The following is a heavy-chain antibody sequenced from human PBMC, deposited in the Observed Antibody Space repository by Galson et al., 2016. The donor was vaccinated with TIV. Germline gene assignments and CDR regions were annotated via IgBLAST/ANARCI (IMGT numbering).Heavy chain of an antibody. CDR2: ISSSGGGT. CDR1: GFTFSSYA. Sequence: SLRLSCAASGFTFSSYAMSWVRQAPGKGLEWVSGISSSGGGTYYPDSVKGRFTISRDNSKKTLDLQMNSLRAEDTAVYYCVKVRWKLLPRGAFDIWGQGTKVTVSS. J-gene: IGHJ3*02. D-gene: IGHD1-26*01. CDR3: VKVRWKLLPRGAFDI. V-gene: IGHV3-23*01.